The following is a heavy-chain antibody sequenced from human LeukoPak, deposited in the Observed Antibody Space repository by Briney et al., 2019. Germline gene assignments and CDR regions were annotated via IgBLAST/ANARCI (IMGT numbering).Heavy chain of an antibody. V-gene: IGHV1-2*02. CDR1: GYTFTSYD. D-gene: IGHD4-17*01. CDR3: ARGTVEYFDY. Sequence: GASVKVSCKASGYTFTSYDINWVRQATGQGLEWMGWINPNSGGTNYAQKFQGRVTMTRDTSISTAYMELSRLRSDDTAVYYCARGTVEYFDYWGQGTLVTVSS. J-gene: IGHJ4*02. CDR2: INPNSGGT.